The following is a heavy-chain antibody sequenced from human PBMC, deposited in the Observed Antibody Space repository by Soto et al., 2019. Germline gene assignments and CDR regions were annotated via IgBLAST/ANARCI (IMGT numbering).Heavy chain of an antibody. V-gene: IGHV4-4*02. CDR1: AGSVYTDYW. CDR2: VHHSGTT. J-gene: IGHJ4*02. D-gene: IGHD1-26*01. Sequence: SETLSLTCAVSAGSVYTDYWWSWVRQAAGKGLEWIGEVHHSGTTNYIQSLASRLTMSVDKSGNQASLELTSVAAADSAVYYCARGVDYRWVYWGQGTLVTVSS. CDR3: ARGVDYRWVY.